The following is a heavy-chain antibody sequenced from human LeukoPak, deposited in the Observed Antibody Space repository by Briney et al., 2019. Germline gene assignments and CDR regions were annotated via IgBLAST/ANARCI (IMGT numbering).Heavy chain of an antibody. Sequence: GGFDPEDGETIYAQNFQGRVTMTEDTSTDTAYMELSSLRSEDTAVYYCATCGSGYYYYMDVWGKGTTVTVSS. D-gene: IGHD3-22*01. CDR3: ATCGSGYYYYMDV. J-gene: IGHJ6*03. V-gene: IGHV1-24*01. CDR2: FDPEDGET.